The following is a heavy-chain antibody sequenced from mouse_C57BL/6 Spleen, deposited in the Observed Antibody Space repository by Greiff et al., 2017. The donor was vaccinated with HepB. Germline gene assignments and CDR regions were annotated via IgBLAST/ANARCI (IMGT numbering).Heavy chain of an antibody. CDR1: GYTFTDYE. V-gene: IGHV1-15*01. D-gene: IGHD2-4*01. J-gene: IGHJ3*01. CDR3: TRCYDYDEVLFAY. Sequence: QVQLQQSGAELVRPGASVTLSCKASGYTFTDYEMHWVKQTPVHGLEWIGAIDPETGGTAYNQKFKGKAILTADKSSSTAYMELRSLTSEDSAVYYCTRCYDYDEVLFAYWGQGTLVTVSA. CDR2: IDPETGGT.